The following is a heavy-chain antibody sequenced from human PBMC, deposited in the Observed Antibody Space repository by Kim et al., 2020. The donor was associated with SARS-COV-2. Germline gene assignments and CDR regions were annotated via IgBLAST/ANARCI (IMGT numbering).Heavy chain of an antibody. V-gene: IGHV3-30*18. J-gene: IGHJ4*02. CDR3: AKDWGAATAKFGFFDY. CDR1: GFTFSSYG. Sequence: GGSLRLSCAASGFTFSSYGMHWVRQAPGKGLEWVAVISYDGSNKYYADSVKGRFTISRDNSKNTLYLQMNSLRAEDTAVYYCAKDWGAATAKFGFFDYWGQGTLVTVSS. CDR2: ISYDGSNK. D-gene: IGHD6-25*01.